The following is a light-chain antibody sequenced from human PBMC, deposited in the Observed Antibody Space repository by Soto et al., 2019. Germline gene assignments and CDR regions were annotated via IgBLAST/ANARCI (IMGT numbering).Light chain of an antibody. V-gene: IGKV1-5*03. CDR1: QNIDIS. J-gene: IGKJ2*01. CDR2: KAS. Sequence: DIQMTQSPSTLSASVGDRVTITCRASQNIDISLAWYQQKPGKAPNLLIYKASILESGVPSRFRGSGSGTECTLTLSSLQPDDFATYFCLSYDSYSYTFGQGTNLQIK. CDR3: LSYDSYSYT.